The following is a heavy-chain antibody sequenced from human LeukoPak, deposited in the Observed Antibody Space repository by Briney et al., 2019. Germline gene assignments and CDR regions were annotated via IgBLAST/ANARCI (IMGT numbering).Heavy chain of an antibody. V-gene: IGHV1-24*01. CDR2: FDPEDGET. CDR3: ATELAGWRTVGNAFDI. CDR1: GGTFSSYA. J-gene: IGHJ3*02. Sequence: ASVKVSCKASGGTFSSYAISWVRQAPGKGLEWMGGFDPEDGETIYAQKFQGRVTMTEDTSTDTAYMELSSLRSVDTAVYYCATELAGWRTVGNAFDIWGQGTMVTVSS. D-gene: IGHD4-23*01.